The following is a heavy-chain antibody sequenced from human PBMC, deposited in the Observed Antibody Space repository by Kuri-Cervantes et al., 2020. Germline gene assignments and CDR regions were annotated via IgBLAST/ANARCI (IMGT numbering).Heavy chain of an antibody. J-gene: IGHJ4*02. D-gene: IGHD3-22*01. CDR3: AREESYSRFYY. V-gene: IGHV3-30-3*01. Sequence: GESLKISCAASGFTFSSYAMHWVRQAPGKGLEWVAVISYDGSNKYYADSVKGRFTISRDNSKNTLYLQMNSLRAEDTAVYYCAREESYSRFYYWGQGTLVTVSS. CDR2: ISYDGSNK. CDR1: GFTFSSYA.